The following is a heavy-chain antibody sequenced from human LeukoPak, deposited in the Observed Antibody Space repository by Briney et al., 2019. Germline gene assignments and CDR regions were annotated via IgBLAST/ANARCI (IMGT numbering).Heavy chain of an antibody. V-gene: IGHV3-30*02. CDR3: AKSPRPYCSGGSCYPDY. Sequence: PGGSLRLPCAASGFTFSSYGMHWVRQAPGKGLEWVAFIRYDGSNKYYADSVKGRFTISRDNSKNTLYLQMNSLRAEDTAVYYCAKSPRPYCSGGSCYPDYWGQETLVTVSS. CDR2: IRYDGSNK. CDR1: GFTFSSYG. J-gene: IGHJ4*02. D-gene: IGHD2-15*01.